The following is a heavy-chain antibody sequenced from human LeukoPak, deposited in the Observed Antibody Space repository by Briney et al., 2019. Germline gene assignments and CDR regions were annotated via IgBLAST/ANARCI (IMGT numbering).Heavy chain of an antibody. J-gene: IGHJ4*02. CDR1: GGSISSYY. CDR3: ARGGTRRRFDY. Sequence: KPSETLSLTCTVSGGSISSYYWSWIRQPPGKGLEWIGYIYYSGSTNYNPSLKSRVTISVDTSKNQFSLKLSSVTAADTAVYYCARGGTRRRFDYWGQGTLVTVSS. V-gene: IGHV4-59*01. CDR2: IYYSGST.